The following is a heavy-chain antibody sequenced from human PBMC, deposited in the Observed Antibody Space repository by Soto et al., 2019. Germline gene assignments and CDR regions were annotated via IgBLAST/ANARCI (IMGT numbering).Heavy chain of an antibody. V-gene: IGHV1-3*01. CDR1: GYTFTSYA. Sequence: AASVKVSCKASGYTFTSYAMHWVRQAPGQRLEWMGWINAGNGNTKYSQKFQGRVTITRDTSASTAYMELSSLRSEDTAVYYCARLIGAAAGTKQILDAFDIWGQGTMVTVSS. D-gene: IGHD6-13*01. CDR2: INAGNGNT. J-gene: IGHJ3*02. CDR3: ARLIGAAAGTKQILDAFDI.